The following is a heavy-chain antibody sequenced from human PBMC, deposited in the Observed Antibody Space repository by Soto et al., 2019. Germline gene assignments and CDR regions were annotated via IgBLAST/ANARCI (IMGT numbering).Heavy chain of an antibody. CDR3: ATSYGSGYRAFDY. D-gene: IGHD3-10*01. CDR2: VNPILSMS. Sequence: SVKVSCKASGDTFSFYSINWVRQAPGLGLEWMGRVNPILSMSNYAQRFQGRVTMTADKSTSTAYMELSGLRSEDTAMYYCATSYGSGYRAFDYWGQGALVTV. J-gene: IGHJ4*02. V-gene: IGHV1-69*02. CDR1: GDTFSFYS.